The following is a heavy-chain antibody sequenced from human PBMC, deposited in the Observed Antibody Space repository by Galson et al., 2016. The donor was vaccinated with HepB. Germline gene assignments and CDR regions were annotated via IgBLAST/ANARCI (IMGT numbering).Heavy chain of an antibody. CDR3: ARDQRNIFRYNYYIDV. Sequence: SLRLSCAASGFTFSSYSMIWVRQAPGKGLEWASSLSSSSIYIYYADSVTGRFTISRDNAKNSLYLQMNSLRAEDTAVYYCARDQRNIFRYNYYIDVWGKGTTVTVSS. J-gene: IGHJ6*03. CDR2: LSSSSIYI. CDR1: GFTFSSYS. D-gene: IGHD3-16*02. V-gene: IGHV3-21*01.